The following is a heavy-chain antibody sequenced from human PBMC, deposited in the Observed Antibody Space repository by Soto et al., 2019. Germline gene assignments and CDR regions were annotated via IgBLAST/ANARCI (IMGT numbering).Heavy chain of an antibody. CDR2: ISGSGGST. Sequence: GGSLGLSCAASGFTFSRYAMSWVRQAPGKGLEWVSAISGSGGSTYYADSVKGRFTISRDNSKNTLYLQMNSLRAEDTAVYYCAMTYSSSWSWIDYWGQGTLVSVSS. J-gene: IGHJ4*02. CDR3: AMTYSSSWSWIDY. V-gene: IGHV3-23*01. CDR1: GFTFSRYA. D-gene: IGHD6-13*01.